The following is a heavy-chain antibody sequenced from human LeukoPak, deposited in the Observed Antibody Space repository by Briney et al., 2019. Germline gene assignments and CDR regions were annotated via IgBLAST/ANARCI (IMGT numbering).Heavy chain of an antibody. CDR2: ISSSGSTM. CDR1: GFTFSTYE. D-gene: IGHD6-19*01. CDR3: SWIAVASPQDY. J-gene: IGHJ4*02. V-gene: IGHV3-48*03. Sequence: GGSLRLSCAASGFTFSTYEMHWVRQAPGKGLEWVSDISSSGSTMYYADSVKGRFTTSRDNAKNLLYLQMHSLRAEDTAVYYCSWIAVASPQDYWGQGTLVTVSS.